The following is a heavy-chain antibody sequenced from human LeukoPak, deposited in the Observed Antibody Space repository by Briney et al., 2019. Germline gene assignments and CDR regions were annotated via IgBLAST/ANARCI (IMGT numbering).Heavy chain of an antibody. Sequence: GGSLRPSCGVSGFTVSVSYMSWVRQAPGKGLEWVSIIYNDGGTYYADSVKGRFTISRDSSENTVYLQMSSLRADDTAVYYCARVTATDDYFDYWGQGTLVTVSS. CDR2: IYNDGGT. V-gene: IGHV3-53*01. CDR1: GFTVSVSY. CDR3: ARVTATDDYFDY. D-gene: IGHD2-21*02. J-gene: IGHJ4*02.